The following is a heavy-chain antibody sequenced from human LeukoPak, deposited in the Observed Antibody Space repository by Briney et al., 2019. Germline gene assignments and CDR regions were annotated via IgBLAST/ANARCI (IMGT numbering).Heavy chain of an antibody. CDR1: GFAFSDYS. Sequence: GGSLRLSCAASGFAFSDYSMNWVRQAPGKGLEWISAITSDSNHIYYADSMRGRFTISRDNAENSLYLQMNRLRAEDTAVYYCASGGATVWGYWGQGALVIVSS. D-gene: IGHD3-16*01. CDR2: ITSDSNHI. CDR3: ASGGATVWGY. V-gene: IGHV3-21*01. J-gene: IGHJ4*02.